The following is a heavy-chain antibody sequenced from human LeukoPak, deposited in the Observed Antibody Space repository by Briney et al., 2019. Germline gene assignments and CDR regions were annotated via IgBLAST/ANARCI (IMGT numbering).Heavy chain of an antibody. CDR3: ARKIATETTFYYGMDV. CDR1: GFTFSSYA. J-gene: IGHJ6*02. Sequence: PGGSLRLSCAASGFTFSSYAMHWVRQAPGKGLEWVAVISFDGSNEYHADAVKGRFTISRDNSKNTLYLQMNSLRVEDTAVYYCARKIATETTFYYGMDVWGQGTTVTVSS. CDR2: ISFDGSNE. D-gene: IGHD4-17*01. V-gene: IGHV3-30-3*01.